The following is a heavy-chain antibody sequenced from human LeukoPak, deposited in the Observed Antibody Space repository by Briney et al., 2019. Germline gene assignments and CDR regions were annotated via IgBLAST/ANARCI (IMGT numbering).Heavy chain of an antibody. J-gene: IGHJ4*02. D-gene: IGHD3-10*01. V-gene: IGHV3-33*01. CDR1: GFTFSNYD. CDR2: IGYDGSNE. CDR3: ASDGAH. Sequence: GGSLRLSCVTSGFTFSNYDMHWVRQAPAEGLEWVAVIGYDGSNEYYGDSVKGRFTISRDNSKNILFLQMNSLTVEDTAIYYCASDGAHWGQGTLVTVSS.